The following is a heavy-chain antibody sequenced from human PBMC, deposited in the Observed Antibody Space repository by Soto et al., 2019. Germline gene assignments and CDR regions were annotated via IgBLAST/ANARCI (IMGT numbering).Heavy chain of an antibody. D-gene: IGHD1-26*01. J-gene: IGHJ4*02. CDR2: ISYDGSNK. Sequence: GGSLRLSCAASGFTFSSHGMHWVRQAPGKGLEWVAVISYDGSNKYYADSVKGRFTISRDNSKNTRYLQMNSRRAEDKAAYYSAKVSIVGAPGPFDFWGQGTLVTFSS. V-gene: IGHV3-30*18. CDR1: GFTFSSHG. CDR3: AKVSIVGAPGPFDF.